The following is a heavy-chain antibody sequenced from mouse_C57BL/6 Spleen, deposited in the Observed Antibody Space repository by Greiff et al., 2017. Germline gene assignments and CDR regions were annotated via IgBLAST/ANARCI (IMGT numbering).Heavy chain of an antibody. J-gene: IGHJ3*01. D-gene: IGHD1-1*01. V-gene: IGHV1-81*01. CDR3: ARGGYYGSGYEAWFAY. CDR2: IYPRSGNT. CDR1: GYTFTSYG. Sequence: VQVVESGAELARPGASVKLSCKASGYTFTSYGISWVKQRTGQGLEWIGEIYPRSGNTYYNEKFKGKATLTADKSSSTAYMELRSLTSEDSAVYFCARGGYYGSGYEAWFAYWGQGTLVTVSA.